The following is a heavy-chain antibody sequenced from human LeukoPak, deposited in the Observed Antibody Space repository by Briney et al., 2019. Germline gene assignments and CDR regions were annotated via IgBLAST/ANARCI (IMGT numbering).Heavy chain of an antibody. CDR2: INPNSGGT. J-gene: IGHJ4*02. D-gene: IGHD1-26*01. CDR1: GYTFTGYY. V-gene: IGHV1-2*02. CDR3: ARDISGSYPAYYFDY. Sequence: ASVKVSCKASGYTFTGYYMHGVRQAPGQGLEWMGWINPNSGGTNYAQKFQGRVTMTRDTSISTAYMELSRLRSDDTAVYYCARDISGSYPAYYFDYWGQGTMVTVSS.